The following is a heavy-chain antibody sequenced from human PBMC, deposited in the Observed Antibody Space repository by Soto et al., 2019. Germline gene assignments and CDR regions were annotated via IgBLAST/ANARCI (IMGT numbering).Heavy chain of an antibody. J-gene: IGHJ1*01. Sequence: EVQLEESGGDLVKPGGSLTLSCVASGFTFSDAWMSWVRQAPGKGLEWVGRIKSKTDGGTIDYVAPVKGRFTISRHDSRNRLYLEINSLKTEDTAVYYCAVHSTTWFRDYFQNWGQGTLVTVSS. V-gene: IGHV3-15*01. CDR2: IKSKTDGGTI. CDR3: AVHSTTWFRDYFQN. CDR1: GFTFSDAW. D-gene: IGHD3-10*01.